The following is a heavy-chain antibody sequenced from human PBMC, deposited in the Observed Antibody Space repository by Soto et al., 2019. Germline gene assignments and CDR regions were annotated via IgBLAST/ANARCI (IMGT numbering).Heavy chain of an antibody. D-gene: IGHD5-18*01. V-gene: IGHV1-2*02. CDR2: LNPNSGGT. J-gene: IGHJ6*02. CDR1: GYTFTGYY. Sequence: QVQLVQSGAEVKKPGASVKVSCKASGYTFTGYYMHWVRQAPGQGLEWMGWLNPNSGGTNYAQKFQGRVTMTRDTSISTAYMELSRLRSDDTAVYYCARGGDTAMGGYYYYYGMDVWGQGTTVTVSS. CDR3: ARGGDTAMGGYYYYYGMDV.